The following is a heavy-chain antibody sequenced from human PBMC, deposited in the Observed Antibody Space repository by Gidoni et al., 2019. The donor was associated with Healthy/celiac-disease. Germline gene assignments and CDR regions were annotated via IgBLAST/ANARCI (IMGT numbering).Heavy chain of an antibody. D-gene: IGHD3-22*01. CDR3: ARDPNYYDSSGYYSF. J-gene: IGHJ4*02. V-gene: IGHV1-3*01. Sequence: QVQLVQSGAEVKKPGASVKVSCKASGYTFTSYAMHWVRQAPGQRLEWMGWINAGNGNTKYSQKFQGRVTITRDTSASTDYMELSSLRSEDTAVYYCARDPNYYDSSGYYSFWGQGTLVTVSS. CDR1: GYTFTSYA. CDR2: INAGNGNT.